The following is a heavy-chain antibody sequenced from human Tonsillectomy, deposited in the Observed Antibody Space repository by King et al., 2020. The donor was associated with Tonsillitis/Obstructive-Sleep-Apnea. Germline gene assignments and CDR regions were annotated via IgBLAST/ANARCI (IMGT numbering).Heavy chain of an antibody. D-gene: IGHD3-10*01. J-gene: IGHJ6*02. Sequence: QLVQSGAEVKKPGESLRISCKGSGYSFTSYWISWVRQMPGEGLEWMGRIDPGDSYTNYSPSFQGHVTISADKSISTAYLQWSSLKASDTAIYYCASTRDLYGSGNYFSNAMDVWGQGTTVTVSS. CDR2: IDPGDSYT. CDR3: ASTRDLYGSGNYFSNAMDV. V-gene: IGHV5-10-1*03. CDR1: GYSFTSYW.